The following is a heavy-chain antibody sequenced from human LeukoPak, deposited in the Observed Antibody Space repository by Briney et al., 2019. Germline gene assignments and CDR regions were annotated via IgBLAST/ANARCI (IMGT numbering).Heavy chain of an antibody. J-gene: IGHJ3*02. CDR2: IRYDGSNK. CDR1: GFTFSSYG. CDR3: ARASIFGGTFDAFDI. V-gene: IGHV3-30*02. D-gene: IGHD3-3*01. Sequence: PGGSLRLSCAASGFTFSSYGMHWVRQAPGKGLEWVAFIRYDGSNKYYADSVKGRFTISRDNSKNTLYLQMNSLRAEDTAVYYCARASIFGGTFDAFDIWGQGTMVTVSS.